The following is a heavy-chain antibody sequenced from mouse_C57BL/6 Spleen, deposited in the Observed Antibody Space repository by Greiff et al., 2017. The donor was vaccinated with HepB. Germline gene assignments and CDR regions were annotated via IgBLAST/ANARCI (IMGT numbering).Heavy chain of an antibody. Sequence: EVHLVESGPGLVKPSQSLSLTCSVTGYSITSGYYWNWIRQFPGNKLEWMGYISYDGSNNYNPSLKNRISITRDTSKNQFFLKLNSVTTEDTATYYCAREGLLQYFDVWGTGTTVTVSS. CDR3: AREGLLQYFDV. CDR1: GYSITSGYY. D-gene: IGHD2-3*01. V-gene: IGHV3-6*01. J-gene: IGHJ1*03. CDR2: ISYDGSN.